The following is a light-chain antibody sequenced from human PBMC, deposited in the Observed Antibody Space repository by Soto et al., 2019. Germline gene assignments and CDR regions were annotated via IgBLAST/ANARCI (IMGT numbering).Light chain of an antibody. V-gene: IGLV1-40*01. CDR3: QTYDSSLSGSVV. CDR2: GNS. CDR1: SSNIGAGYD. J-gene: IGLJ2*01. Sequence: QSVLTQPPSVSGAPGQRVTISCTGSSSNIGAGYDVHWYQQLPGTAPKLLIYGNSNRPSGVPDRFSGSKSGTSASLAITGLQAEDDADYYRQTYDSSLSGSVVFGGGTKHTVL.